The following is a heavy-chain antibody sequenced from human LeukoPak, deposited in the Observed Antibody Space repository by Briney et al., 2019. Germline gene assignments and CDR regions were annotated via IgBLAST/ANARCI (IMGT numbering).Heavy chain of an antibody. CDR2: ISWNSGSI. CDR3: AKPQNRDYYGSGSYYSVFDY. V-gene: IGHV3-9*01. CDR1: GFTFDDYA. D-gene: IGHD3-10*01. Sequence: GGSLRLSCAASGFTFDDYAMHWVRQAPGKGLEWVSGISWNSGSIGYADSVKGRFTISRDNAKNSLYLQMNSLRAEDTALYYSAKPQNRDYYGSGSYYSVFDYWGQGTLVTVSS. J-gene: IGHJ4*02.